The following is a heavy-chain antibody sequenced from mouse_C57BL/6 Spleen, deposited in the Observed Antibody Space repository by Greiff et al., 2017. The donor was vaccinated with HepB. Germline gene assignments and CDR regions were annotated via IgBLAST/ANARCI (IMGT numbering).Heavy chain of an antibody. CDR3: ARDPGAYWYFDV. J-gene: IGHJ1*03. V-gene: IGHV5-16*01. Sequence: VESEGGLVQPGSSMKLSCTASGFTFSDYYMAWVRQVPEKGLEWVANINYDGSSTYYLDSLKSRFIISRDNAKNILYLQMSSLKSEDTATYYCARDPGAYWYFDVWGTGTTVTVSS. D-gene: IGHD4-1*01. CDR2: INYDGSST. CDR1: GFTFSDYY.